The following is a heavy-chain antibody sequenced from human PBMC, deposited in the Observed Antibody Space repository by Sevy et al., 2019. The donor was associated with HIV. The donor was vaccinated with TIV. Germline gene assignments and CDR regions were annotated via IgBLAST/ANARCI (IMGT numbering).Heavy chain of an antibody. V-gene: IGHV1-2*06. Sequence: ASVKVSCKASGYTFTGYYMHWVRQAPGQGLEWMGRINPNSGGTNYAQKFQGRVTMTRDTSISTAYMELSRLRSDDTAVYYCARTNIVVQPGYCSGGSCYTDGFNFEYWGQGTLVTVSS. D-gene: IGHD2-15*01. CDR3: ARTNIVVQPGYCSGGSCYTDGFNFEY. CDR2: INPNSGGT. CDR1: GYTFTGYY. J-gene: IGHJ4*02.